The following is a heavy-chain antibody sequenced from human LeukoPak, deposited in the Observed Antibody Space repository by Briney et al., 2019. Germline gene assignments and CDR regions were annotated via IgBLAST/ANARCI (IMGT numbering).Heavy chain of an antibody. D-gene: IGHD3-10*01. CDR3: ALDYSGSGSYYRDY. Sequence: GGSLRLSCAASGITVSSNFMYWVRQAPGKGLQCVSALFTGNSAYYADSVKGRFTISRDNSNDALYLQMDSLRVEDTAVYYCALDYSGSGSYYRDYWGQGIQVTVSS. J-gene: IGHJ4*02. V-gene: IGHV3-66*01. CDR2: LFTGNSA. CDR1: GITVSSNF.